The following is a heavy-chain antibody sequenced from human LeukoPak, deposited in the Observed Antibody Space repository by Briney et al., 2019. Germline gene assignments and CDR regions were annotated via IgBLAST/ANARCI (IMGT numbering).Heavy chain of an antibody. J-gene: IGHJ6*03. V-gene: IGHV1-2*02. D-gene: IGHD3-10*01. CDR1: GYTFTSYD. CDR2: INPNSGGT. Sequence: ASVKVSCKASGYTFTSYDINWVRQAPGQGLEWMGWINPNSGGTNYAQKFQGRVTMTRDTSISTAYMELSRLRSDDTAVYYCARVAWFGDYPNYYYYYMDVWGKGTTVTVSS. CDR3: ARVAWFGDYPNYYYYYMDV.